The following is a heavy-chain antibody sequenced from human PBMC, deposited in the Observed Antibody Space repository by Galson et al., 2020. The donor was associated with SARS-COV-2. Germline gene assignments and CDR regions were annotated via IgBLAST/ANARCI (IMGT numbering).Heavy chain of an antibody. J-gene: IGHJ5*02. D-gene: IGHD2-15*01. Sequence: GGSLRLSCAASGFPFSAFGIHWVRQASGKGLEWVCRIRSNSNSYATGYTASVKGRFTLSRDDAENTAYLQLNSLKTEDTALYYCARRWCNGGICHSDSWGQGTLVTVSS. CDR2: IRSNSNSYAT. V-gene: IGHV3-73*01. CDR1: GFPFSAFG. CDR3: ARRWCNGGICHSDS.